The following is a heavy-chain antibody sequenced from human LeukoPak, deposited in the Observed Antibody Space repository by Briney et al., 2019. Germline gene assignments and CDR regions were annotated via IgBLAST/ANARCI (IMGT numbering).Heavy chain of an antibody. V-gene: IGHV4-59*12. D-gene: IGHD3-10*01. J-gene: IGHJ6*03. CDR3: ARGYYGSGSYYVGYYYYMDV. CDR2: IDYSGST. CDR1: GGSISSYY. Sequence: SETLSLTCTVSGGSISSYYWSWIRQPPGKGLEWIGYIDYSGSTNYNPSLKSRVTISVDTSKNQFSLKLSSVTAADTAVYYCARGYYGSGSYYVGYYYYMDVWGKGTTVTVSS.